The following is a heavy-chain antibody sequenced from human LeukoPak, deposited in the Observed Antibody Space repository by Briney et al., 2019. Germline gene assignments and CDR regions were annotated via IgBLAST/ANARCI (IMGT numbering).Heavy chain of an antibody. V-gene: IGHV1-8*02. CDR3: ARGLLSGYIYGYIFDY. Sequence: ASVKVSCKASGYTFTSYAMNWVRQAPGQGLEWMGWMNPNSGNTGYGQTFQGRVTMTRNTSISTAYMELSSLRSEDTAMYYCARGLLSGYIYGYIFDYWGQGTLVTVSS. D-gene: IGHD5-18*01. J-gene: IGHJ4*02. CDR2: MNPNSGNT. CDR1: GYTFTSYA.